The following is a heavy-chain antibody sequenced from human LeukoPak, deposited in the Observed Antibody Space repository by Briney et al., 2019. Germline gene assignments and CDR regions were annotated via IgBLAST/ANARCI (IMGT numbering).Heavy chain of an antibody. V-gene: IGHV4-59*08. Sequence: SETLSLTCTVSGGSISSYYWNWIRQPPGKGLEWIANIHYSGSTNFDPSLKSRATISVDTSNNQFSLRLNSVTAADTAVYYCARQRLRGYYDSSGNYFDLWGQGTLATVSS. D-gene: IGHD3-22*01. CDR2: IHYSGST. CDR1: GGSISSYY. CDR3: ARQRLRGYYDSSGNYFDL. J-gene: IGHJ4*02.